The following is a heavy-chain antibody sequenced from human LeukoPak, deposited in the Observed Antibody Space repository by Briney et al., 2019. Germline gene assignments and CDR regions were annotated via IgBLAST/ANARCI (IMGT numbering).Heavy chain of an antibody. J-gene: IGHJ4*02. V-gene: IGHV3-23*01. Sequence: PGGSLRLSCAASGFTFSSYAISWVRQAPGKGLGWVSAISGSGGSTYYADSVKGRFTISRDNSKTTLYLQMNSPRAEDTAVYYCTRGFYDSSADNWGQGTLVTVSS. CDR3: TRGFYDSSADN. CDR2: ISGSGGST. CDR1: GFTFSSYA. D-gene: IGHD3-22*01.